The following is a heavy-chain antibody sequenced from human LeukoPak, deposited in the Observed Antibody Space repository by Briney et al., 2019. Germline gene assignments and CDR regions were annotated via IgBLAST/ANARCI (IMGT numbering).Heavy chain of an antibody. Sequence: GGSLRLACAASGFTFGNAWMNWVSQAPGKGLEWVGRIKTKQDGGTTDYATPVKGRFTISRDDSRNTLYLQMNSLRTDDTAIYYCTAIREYCDSAGCYSPYFYYYMDVWGKGTTVAVSS. CDR3: TAIREYCDSAGCYSPYFYYYMDV. V-gene: IGHV3-15*01. CDR2: IKTKQDGGTT. D-gene: IGHD2-15*01. CDR1: GFTFGNAW. J-gene: IGHJ6*03.